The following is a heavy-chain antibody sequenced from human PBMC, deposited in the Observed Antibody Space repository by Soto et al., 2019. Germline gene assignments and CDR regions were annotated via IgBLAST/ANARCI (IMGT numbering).Heavy chain of an antibody. Sequence: GESLKISCKGSGYNFANFWIGWVRQMPGKGLEWMGMIFPGDSDTKNSPSLEGQITMSVDKSDSSAYLQWRSLKASDTAIYYCAAGYSTGLDAFDIWGQGTMVTVSS. D-gene: IGHD2-8*02. CDR2: IFPGDSDT. V-gene: IGHV5-51*01. CDR3: AAGYSTGLDAFDI. J-gene: IGHJ3*02. CDR1: GYNFANFW.